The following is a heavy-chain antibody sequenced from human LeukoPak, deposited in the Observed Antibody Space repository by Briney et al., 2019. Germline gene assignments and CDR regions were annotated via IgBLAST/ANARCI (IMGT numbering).Heavy chain of an antibody. CDR2: ISYDGSNK. CDR1: GFTFSSYA. Sequence: PGGSLRLSCAASGFTFSSYAMHWVRQAPGKGLEWVAVISYDGSNKYYADSVKGRFTISRDNSKNTLYLQMNSLRAEDTALYYCARGAYSSSLWGQGTLVTVSS. CDR3: ARGAYSSSL. D-gene: IGHD6-13*01. J-gene: IGHJ4*02. V-gene: IGHV3-30-3*01.